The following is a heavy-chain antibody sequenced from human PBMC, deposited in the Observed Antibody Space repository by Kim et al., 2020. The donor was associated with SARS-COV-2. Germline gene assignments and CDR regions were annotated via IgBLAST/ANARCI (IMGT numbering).Heavy chain of an antibody. D-gene: IGHD2-2*01. Sequence: SETLSLTCTVSGGSISSGGYYWSWIRQHPGKGLEWIGYIYYSGSTYYNPSLKSRVTISVDTSKNQFSLKLSSVTAADTAVYYCARGGVSSCSSTSCPKAFDYWGQGTLVNVSS. V-gene: IGHV4-31*03. CDR2: IYYSGST. CDR1: GGSISSGGYY. CDR3: ARGGVSSCSSTSCPKAFDY. J-gene: IGHJ4*02.